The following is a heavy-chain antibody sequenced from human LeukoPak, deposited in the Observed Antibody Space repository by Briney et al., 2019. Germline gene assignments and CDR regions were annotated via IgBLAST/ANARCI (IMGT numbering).Heavy chain of an antibody. CDR3: ARGGSSRPLAH. V-gene: IGHV3-48*03. CDR2: ISSGGSPI. CDR1: GFTISSEE. D-gene: IGHD1-1*01. J-gene: IGHJ4*02. Sequence: TGGSPRLSCAASGFTISSEEMNWARQAPGKGLEWVSHISSGGSPIYYADSTKGRFSISRDTAKNSIYLQMYNLRAEDTAVYYCARGGSSRPLAHWGQGTLVTVSS.